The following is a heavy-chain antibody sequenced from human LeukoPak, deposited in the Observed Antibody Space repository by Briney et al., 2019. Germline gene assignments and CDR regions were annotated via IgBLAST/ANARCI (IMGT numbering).Heavy chain of an antibody. CDR3: ARDDDIVVVQAAGFDY. V-gene: IGHV3-33*01. Sequence: PGRSLRLSCAASGFTFSSYGMHWVRQAPGKGLEWVAVIWYDGSNKYYADSVKGRFTISRDNSKNTLYLQMNSLRAGDTAVYYCARDDDIVVVQAAGFDYWGQGTLVTVSS. CDR2: IWYDGSNK. D-gene: IGHD2-2*01. CDR1: GFTFSSYG. J-gene: IGHJ4*02.